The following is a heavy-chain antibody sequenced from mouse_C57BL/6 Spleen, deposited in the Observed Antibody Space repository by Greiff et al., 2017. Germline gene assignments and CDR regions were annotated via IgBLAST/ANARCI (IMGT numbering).Heavy chain of an antibody. CDR1: GFNINDDY. CDR3: FYTASGTGY. J-gene: IGHJ2*01. V-gene: IGHV14-4*01. CDR2: LDPANGDT. Sequence: VQLQQSGAELVRPGASVKLSCTASGFNINDDYMHWVQQRPEQGLAWIGWLDPANGDTEYASKLQGKATTTADTSSNTAYMQLSSLTSEYTAVDYCFYTASGTGYWGQGTTLTVSS. D-gene: IGHD4-1*01.